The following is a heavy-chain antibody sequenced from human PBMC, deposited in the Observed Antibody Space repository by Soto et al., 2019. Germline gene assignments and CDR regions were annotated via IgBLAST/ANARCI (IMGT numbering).Heavy chain of an antibody. CDR3: ARHLDPNLANYYYYGMDV. CDR2: IDPSDSYT. V-gene: IGHV5-10-1*01. CDR1: GYSFTSYW. D-gene: IGHD3-3*01. Sequence: GESLKISCKGSGYSFTSYWVSWVRQMPGKGLEWMGRIDPSDSYTNYSPSFQGHVTISADKSISTAYLQWSSLKASDTAMYYCARHLDPNLANYYYYGMDVWGQGTTVTVSS. J-gene: IGHJ6*02.